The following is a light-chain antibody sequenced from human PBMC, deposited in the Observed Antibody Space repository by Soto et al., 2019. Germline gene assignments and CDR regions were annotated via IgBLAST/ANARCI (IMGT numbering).Light chain of an antibody. J-gene: IGKJ1*01. CDR1: QSVSSY. V-gene: IGKV3-11*01. CDR2: DAS. CDR3: QQYNTFST. Sequence: EIVLTQSPGTLSLSPGERATLSCRASQSVSSYLAWYQQKPGQAPRLLIYDASNRATGIPARFSGSGSGTDFTLTISSLQPDDFATYYCQQYNTFSTFGQGTKVDIK.